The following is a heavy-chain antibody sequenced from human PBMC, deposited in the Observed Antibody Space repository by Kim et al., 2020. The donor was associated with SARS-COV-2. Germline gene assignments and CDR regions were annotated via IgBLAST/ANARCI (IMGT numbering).Heavy chain of an antibody. CDR2: ISRSGSAI. V-gene: IGHV3-48*02. CDR1: GFTLSTTD. D-gene: IGHD1-1*01. CDR3: ARDRTAFAY. Sequence: GGSLRLSCAVSGFTLSTTDMHWVRQAPGKGLEWIAYISRSGSAIVYADSVKGRFTISRDEAKNSIFLQMNSLRDEDTAVYYCARDRTAFAYWGQGTLVTVSS. J-gene: IGHJ4*02.